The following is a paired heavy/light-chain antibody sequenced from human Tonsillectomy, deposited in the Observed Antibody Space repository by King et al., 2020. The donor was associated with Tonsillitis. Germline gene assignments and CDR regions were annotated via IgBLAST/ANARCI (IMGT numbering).Heavy chain of an antibody. D-gene: IGHD6-19*01. Sequence: EVLLVQSRAEVKKPGESLKISCKASGYNFASYWIGWVRQMPGKGPEWMAIIYPGDSDTRYSPSFQGQVTISADKSISTAYLQWNSLKTSDTAMYYCARPPRSGWPGEFFHYWGQGTLVTVSS. J-gene: IGHJ1*01. CDR3: ARPPRSGWPGEFFHY. V-gene: IGHV5-51*01. CDR1: GYNFASYW. CDR2: IYPGDSDT.
Light chain of an antibody. CDR3: QQYDRSPPMYT. J-gene: IGKJ2*01. CDR2: EAS. V-gene: IGKV3-20*01. CDR1: QSVSSDD. Sequence: EIVLTQSPGTLSLSPGERATLSCRASQSVSSDDIAWFQQKPGQAPRLLISEASRRATGIPDRFSGSGSGTDFTLTISGLDPEDFAVYYCQQYDRSPPMYTFGQGTKLEIK.